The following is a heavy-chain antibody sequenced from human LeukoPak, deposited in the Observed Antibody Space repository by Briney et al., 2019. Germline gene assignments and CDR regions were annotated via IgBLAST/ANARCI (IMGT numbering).Heavy chain of an antibody. V-gene: IGHV3-66*01. CDR1: GFTVSSKH. CDR2: IHSAATT. CDR3: AREGVSLIDY. J-gene: IGHJ4*02. Sequence: PGGSLRLSCAASGFTVSSKHMNWVRQAPGKGLEWVSVIHSAATTYYADSVKGRFTISRDNPKNMLHLQMNNLRAEDTAVYYCAREGVSLIDYWGQGTLVTVSS.